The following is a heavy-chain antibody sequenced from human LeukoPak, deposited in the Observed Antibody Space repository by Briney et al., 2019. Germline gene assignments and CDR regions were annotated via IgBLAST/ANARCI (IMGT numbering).Heavy chain of an antibody. CDR3: AKDYYDSSGYPSSYYYYYMDV. CDR1: GFTFSSYG. D-gene: IGHD3-22*01. J-gene: IGHJ6*03. Sequence: GGSLRLSCAASGFTFSSYGMHWVRQAPGKGLEWVAFIRYDGSNKYYADSVKGRFTISRDNSKNTLYLQMNSLRAEDTAVYYCAKDYYDSSGYPSSYYYYYMDVWGKGTTVTISS. CDR2: IRYDGSNK. V-gene: IGHV3-30*02.